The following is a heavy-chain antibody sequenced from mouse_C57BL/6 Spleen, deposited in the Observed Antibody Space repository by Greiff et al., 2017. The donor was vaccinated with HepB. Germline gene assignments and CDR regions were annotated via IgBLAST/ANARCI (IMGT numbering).Heavy chain of an antibody. CDR2: IYPSDSET. J-gene: IGHJ3*01. CDR1: GYTFTSYW. Sequence: QVQLQQPGAELVRPGSSVKLSCKASGYTFTSYWMDWVKQRPGQGLEWIGNIYPSDSETHYNQKFKDKATLTVDKSSSTAYMQLSSLTSEDSAVYYCARPLDSSVPCAYWAKGLWSLSLQ. V-gene: IGHV1-61*01. D-gene: IGHD3-2*02. CDR3: ARPLDSSVPCAY.